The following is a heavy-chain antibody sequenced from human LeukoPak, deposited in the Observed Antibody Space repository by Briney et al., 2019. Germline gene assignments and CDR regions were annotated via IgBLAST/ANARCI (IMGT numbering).Heavy chain of an antibody. J-gene: IGHJ4*02. CDR3: AKVIAGSVVVVTGDSDY. Sequence: GGSLRLSCAASGFTFSSYAMSWVRQAPGKGLEWVSAISGSGGSTHYADSVKGRFTISRDNSKNTLYLQMNSLKAEDTAVYYCAKVIAGSVVVVTGDSDYWGQGTLVTVSS. D-gene: IGHD2-21*02. V-gene: IGHV3-23*01. CDR2: ISGSGGST. CDR1: GFTFSSYA.